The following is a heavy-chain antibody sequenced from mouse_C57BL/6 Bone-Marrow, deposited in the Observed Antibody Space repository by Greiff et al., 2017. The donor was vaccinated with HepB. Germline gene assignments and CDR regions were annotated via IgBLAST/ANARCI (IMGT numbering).Heavy chain of an antibody. J-gene: IGHJ3*02. D-gene: IGHD2-3*01. Sequence: VQLQQSGAELVRPGASVKLSCTASGFNIKDDYMHWVKQRPEQGLEWIGWIDPENGDTEYASKFQGKATITADTSSNTAYLQLSSLTSEDTAVYYCTGGWLIAWGQGTLVTVSA. V-gene: IGHV14-4*01. CDR1: GFNIKDDY. CDR2: IDPENGDT. CDR3: TGGWLIA.